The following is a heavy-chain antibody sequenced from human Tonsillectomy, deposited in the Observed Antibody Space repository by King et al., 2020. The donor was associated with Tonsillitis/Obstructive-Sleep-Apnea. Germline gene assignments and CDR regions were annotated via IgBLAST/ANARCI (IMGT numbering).Heavy chain of an antibody. V-gene: IGHV3-49*04. CDR1: RFTFGDYA. Sequence: QLVQSGGGVVQPGRSLRLSCTASRFTFGDYAMSWVRQAPGKGLEWVGFIRSKAYGGTTKYAASVQGRFTITRDDSKSIAYLQMNNLKTEDTAVYYCTRDLAARPDDAFDIWGQGTMVTVSS. D-gene: IGHD6-6*01. J-gene: IGHJ3*02. CDR3: TRDLAARPDDAFDI. CDR2: IRSKAYGGTT.